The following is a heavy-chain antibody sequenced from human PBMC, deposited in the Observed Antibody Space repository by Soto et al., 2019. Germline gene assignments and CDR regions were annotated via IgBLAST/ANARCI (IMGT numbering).Heavy chain of an antibody. CDR1: GGSIRSYY. CDR2: IYYSGST. Sequence: QVQLQESGPGLVKPSETLSLTCTVSGGSIRSYYWSWIRQPPGKGLEWIGYIYYSGSTNYNPSLKSRFTISVDTSKNQFSLKLSSVTAADTAVYYCARNYGHAFDIWGQGTMVTVSS. V-gene: IGHV4-59*01. D-gene: IGHD1-7*01. CDR3: ARNYGHAFDI. J-gene: IGHJ3*02.